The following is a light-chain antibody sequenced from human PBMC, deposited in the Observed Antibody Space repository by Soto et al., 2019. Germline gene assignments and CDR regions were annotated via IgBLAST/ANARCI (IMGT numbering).Light chain of an antibody. CDR3: RSYTGSDTNV. CDR1: SSDVGAYNY. CDR2: DVS. V-gene: IGLV2-14*03. Sequence: QSALTQPASVSVSPGQSITLSCTGTSSDVGAYNYVSWYQQEPGKAPKLMIHDVSNRPSGVSNRFSGSKSGNKASLTISGLQAEDEADYYCRSYTGSDTNVFGTGTKLTVL. J-gene: IGLJ1*01.